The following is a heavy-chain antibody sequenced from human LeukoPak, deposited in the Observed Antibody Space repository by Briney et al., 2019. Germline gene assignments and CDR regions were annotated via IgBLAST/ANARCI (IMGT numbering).Heavy chain of an antibody. CDR1: GDSVSSNTAA. CDR2: TYYRSKWYN. J-gene: IGHJ4*02. D-gene: IGHD5-18*01. V-gene: IGHV6-1*01. Sequence: SQTLSLTCAISGDSVSSNTAAWNWIRQSPSRGLEWLGRTYYRSKWYNDYAVSVKGRITINPDTSKNQFSLQLNSVTPDDTAIYYCARYSHDVPPSRGQGTQVTVSS. CDR3: ARYSHDVPPS.